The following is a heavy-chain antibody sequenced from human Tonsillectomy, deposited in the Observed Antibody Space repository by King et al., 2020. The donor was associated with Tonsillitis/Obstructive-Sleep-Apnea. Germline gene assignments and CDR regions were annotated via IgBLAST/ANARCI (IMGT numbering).Heavy chain of an antibody. J-gene: IGHJ3*02. Sequence: QVQLVESGGGVVQPGRSLRLSCAASGFTFSTYGMHWVRQTPGKGLEWVAVIWYDGSYKVYADSVKGRFTISRDNSKNMLYLQMNSLKTEDTAVYYCATHYQRASGYYTDGFDMWGQGTMVAVSS. D-gene: IGHD3-3*01. CDR1: GFTFSTYG. V-gene: IGHV3-33*01. CDR3: ATHYQRASGYYTDGFDM. CDR2: IWYDGSYK.